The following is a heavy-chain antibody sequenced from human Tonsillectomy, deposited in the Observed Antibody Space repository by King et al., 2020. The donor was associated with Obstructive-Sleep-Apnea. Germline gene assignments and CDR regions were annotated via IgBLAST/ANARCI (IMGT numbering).Heavy chain of an antibody. CDR3: ARGIAVAGSGIDY. CDR2: ISYDGSNK. D-gene: IGHD6-19*01. Sequence: QVQLVESGGGVVQPGRSLRLSCAASGFTFSSYAMHWVRQAPGKGLEWVAVISYDGSNKYYADSVKGRFTISRDNSKNTLYLQMNSLRAEDTAVYYCARGIAVAGSGIDYWGQGTLVTASS. J-gene: IGHJ4*02. V-gene: IGHV3-30-3*01. CDR1: GFTFSSYA.